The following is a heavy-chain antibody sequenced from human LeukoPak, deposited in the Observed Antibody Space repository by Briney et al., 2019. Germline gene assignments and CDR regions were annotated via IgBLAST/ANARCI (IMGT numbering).Heavy chain of an antibody. J-gene: IGHJ6*03. D-gene: IGHD3-3*01. V-gene: IGHV4-34*01. CDR3: ARYSSYDFWSGYPISYYYYYMDV. CDR1: GGSFSSYY. CDR2: INHTGST. Sequence: PSETLSLTCAVYGGSFSSYYWSWIRQPPGKGLEWIGEINHTGSTKYNPSLKSRVSISVDTSKNQFSLKLSSVTAADTAVYYCARYSSYDFWSGYPISYYYYYMDVWGKGTTVTVSS.